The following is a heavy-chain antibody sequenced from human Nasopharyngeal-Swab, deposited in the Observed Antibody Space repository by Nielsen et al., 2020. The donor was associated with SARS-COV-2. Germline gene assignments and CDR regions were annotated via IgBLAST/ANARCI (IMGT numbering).Heavy chain of an antibody. V-gene: IGHV1-69*13. CDR2: IIPIFGTA. CDR3: ARGFGSSYLVYYYYMDV. Sequence: SVKVSCKASGGTFSSYAISWVRQAPGQGLEWMGGIIPIFGTANYAQKFQGRVTITADESTSTAYMELSSLRSEDTAVYYCARGFGSSYLVYYYYMDVWGKGTTVTVSS. D-gene: IGHD6-6*01. J-gene: IGHJ6*03. CDR1: GGTFSSYA.